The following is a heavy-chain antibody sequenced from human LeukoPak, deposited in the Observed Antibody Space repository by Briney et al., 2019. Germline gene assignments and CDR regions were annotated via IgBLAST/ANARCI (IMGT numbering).Heavy chain of an antibody. Sequence: PGGSLRLSCAASGFTLSDYYMSWIRQAPGKGLEWVSYISSSGSTIYYADSVKGRFTISRDNAKNSLYLQMNSLRAEDTAVYYCARILNQQTAYWFDPWGQGTLVTVSS. V-gene: IGHV3-11*01. CDR2: ISSSGSTI. D-gene: IGHD2-2*01. CDR1: GFTLSDYY. CDR3: ARILNQQTAYWFDP. J-gene: IGHJ5*02.